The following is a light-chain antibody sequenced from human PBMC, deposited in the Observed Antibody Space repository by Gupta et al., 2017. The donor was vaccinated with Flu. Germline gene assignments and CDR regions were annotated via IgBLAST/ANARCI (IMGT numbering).Light chain of an antibody. CDR2: EAS. CDR3: QQYTTYVLA. Sequence: PSTLSASVGDRVTFTCRANRNTLKFFASYQHKPLKAPKLLIYEASNSASGVPSRFSGSGSGTEFTLTISSLQPDDFATYYCQQYTTYVLAFGGGTKVQI. J-gene: IGKJ4*01. V-gene: IGKV1-5*03. CDR1: RNTLKF.